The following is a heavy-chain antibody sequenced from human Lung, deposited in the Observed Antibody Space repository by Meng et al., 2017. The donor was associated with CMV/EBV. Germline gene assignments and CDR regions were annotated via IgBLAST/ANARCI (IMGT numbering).Heavy chain of an antibody. CDR2: IYYSGST. CDR1: GGSISSYF. J-gene: IGHJ5*02. V-gene: IGHV4-59*01. D-gene: IGHD7-27*01. CDR3: ARDLTREVAWGFDP. Sequence: SETLSLXXPVSGGSISSYFWSWIRQPPGKGLEWIGYIYYSGSTNYNPSLKSRVTISVDTSKNQFSLKLSSVTAADTAVYYCARDLTREVAWGFDPWGQGTLVTVSS.